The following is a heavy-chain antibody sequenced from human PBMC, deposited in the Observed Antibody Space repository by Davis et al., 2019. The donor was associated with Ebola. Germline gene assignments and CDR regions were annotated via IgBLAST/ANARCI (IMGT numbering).Heavy chain of an antibody. V-gene: IGHV4-59*01. CDR3: TSRPIRSVSGGLDS. CDR2: IYSRGST. J-gene: IGHJ4*02. CDR1: GGSFSDYY. D-gene: IGHD3-16*01. Sequence: PSETLSLTCAVYGGSFSDYYWTWIRQPPGKGLEWIGYIYSRGSTKYSPSLKSRVTISVDTSKDQFSLKLSSVTAADTAMYYCTSRPIRSVSGGLDSWGQGTLVIVSS.